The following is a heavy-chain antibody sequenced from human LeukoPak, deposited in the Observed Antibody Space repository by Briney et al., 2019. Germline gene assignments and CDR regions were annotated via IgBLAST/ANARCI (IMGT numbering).Heavy chain of an antibody. CDR3: ARASITIFGVDPSEDV. V-gene: IGHV1-69*05. D-gene: IGHD3-3*01. CDR2: IIPIFGTA. J-gene: IGHJ6*04. CDR1: GGTFSSYA. Sequence: SVKVSCKASGGTFSSYAISWVRQAPGQGLEWMGRIIPIFGTANYAQKFQGRVTIPTDESTSTAYMELSSLRSEDTAVYYCARASITIFGVDPSEDVWGKGTTVTVSS.